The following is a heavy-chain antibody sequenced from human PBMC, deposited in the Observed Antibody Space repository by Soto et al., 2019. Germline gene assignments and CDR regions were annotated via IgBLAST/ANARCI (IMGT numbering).Heavy chain of an antibody. CDR2: IIPIFGTA. CDR3: ASHLPRGYSYLFDY. J-gene: IGHJ4*02. Sequence: SVKVSCKASGGTFSSYAISWLRQSPGQGLEWMGGIIPIFGTANYAQKFQGRVTITADESTSTAYMELSSLRSEDTAVYYCASHLPRGYSYLFDYWGQGTLVTVSS. CDR1: GGTFSSYA. D-gene: IGHD5-18*01. V-gene: IGHV1-69*13.